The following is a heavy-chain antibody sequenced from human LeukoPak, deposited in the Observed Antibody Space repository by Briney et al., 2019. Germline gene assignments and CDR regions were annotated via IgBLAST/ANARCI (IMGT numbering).Heavy chain of an antibody. Sequence: SETLSLTCAVSGYSISSGYYWGGIRQPPGKGLEWIGSIFHSGSTYYNPSLKSRVTMSVDTSENHFSLNLRSVTAADTAVYYCARRRGSHYFDYWGQGTLVTVSS. V-gene: IGHV4-38-2*01. CDR2: IFHSGST. J-gene: IGHJ4*02. CDR1: GYSISSGYY. D-gene: IGHD3-10*01. CDR3: ARRRGSHYFDY.